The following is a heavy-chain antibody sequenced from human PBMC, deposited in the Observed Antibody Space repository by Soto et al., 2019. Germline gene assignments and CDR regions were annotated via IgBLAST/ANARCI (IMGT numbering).Heavy chain of an antibody. J-gene: IGHJ3*02. D-gene: IGHD1-7*01. CDR3: AGPIRLTGTTGAFDI. Sequence: QVQLVQSGAGVKKPGSSVKVSCKASGGTFSSYAISWVRQAPGQGLEWMGGISPIFGTANYAQKFQGRVTITADESTSTAYMELSSLRSEDTAVYYCAGPIRLTGTTGAFDIWGQGTMVTVSS. CDR1: GGTFSSYA. V-gene: IGHV1-69*01. CDR2: ISPIFGTA.